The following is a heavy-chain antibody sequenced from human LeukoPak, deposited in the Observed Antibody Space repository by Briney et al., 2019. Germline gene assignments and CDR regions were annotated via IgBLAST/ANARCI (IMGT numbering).Heavy chain of an antibody. CDR3: ARDLYCSSTSCYPEDPYYYYGMDV. CDR1: GGTFISYA. CDR2: IIPIFGTA. Sequence: ASVKVSCKASGGTFISYAISWVRQAPGQGLEWMGGIIPIFGTANYAQKFQGRVTITADESTSTAYMELSSLRSEDTAVYYCARDLYCSSTSCYPEDPYYYYGMDVWGQGTTVTVSS. J-gene: IGHJ6*02. V-gene: IGHV1-69*13. D-gene: IGHD2-2*01.